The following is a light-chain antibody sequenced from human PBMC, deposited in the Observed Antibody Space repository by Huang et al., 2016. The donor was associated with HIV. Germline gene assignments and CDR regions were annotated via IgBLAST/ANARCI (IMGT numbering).Light chain of an antibody. CDR2: DAS. J-gene: IGKJ4*01. CDR3: QQFNHYPLT. CDR1: QGISNT. Sequence: QLTQSPSSLSASVGDRVTITCRASQGISNTLAWYQQKPGKAPKLLSDDASSLQKGAPSRFSGRGSVTDFTLTISSLQPEDCATYYCQQFNHYPLTFGGGTKVEIE. V-gene: IGKV1D-13*01.